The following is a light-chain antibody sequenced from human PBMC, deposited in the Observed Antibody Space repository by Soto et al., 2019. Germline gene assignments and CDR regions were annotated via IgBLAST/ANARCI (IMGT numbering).Light chain of an antibody. CDR3: QQYGASPRT. Sequence: EIVLTQTPGTLSLSPGERATLSCRASQSVSTYLAWYQQKPGQGPRLLIYGASSRATGIPDRFSGSGSGADFTLTISRLEPEDFAVYYCQQYGASPRTFGQGTKV. J-gene: IGKJ1*01. V-gene: IGKV3-20*01. CDR2: GAS. CDR1: QSVSTY.